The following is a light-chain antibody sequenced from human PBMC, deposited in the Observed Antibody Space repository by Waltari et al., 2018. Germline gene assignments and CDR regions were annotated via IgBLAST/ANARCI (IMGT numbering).Light chain of an antibody. J-gene: IGLJ3*02. CDR3: QVWDPTSDHLV. CDR2: DDS. V-gene: IGLV3-21*02. Sequence: SYVLTQPPSVSVAPGQTARITCGGNNIARKSVLWYQHKSGQAPVLVVFDDSDRPSGIPERFSGSHSGNTATLTISRVEGGDEADYHCQVWDPTSDHLVFGGGTKLTVL. CDR1: NIARKS.